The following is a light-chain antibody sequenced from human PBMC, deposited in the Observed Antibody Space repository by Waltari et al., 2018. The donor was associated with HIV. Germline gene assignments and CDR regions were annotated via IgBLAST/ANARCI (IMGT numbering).Light chain of an antibody. V-gene: IGKV2-28*01. CDR1: QSLLHSNGYNY. J-gene: IGKJ1*01. CDR3: MQALQTPT. CDR2: LGS. Sequence: DIVMTQSPLSLPVTPGEPASISCRSSQSLLHSNGYNYLDWYLQKPGPSPQLLIYLGSYRASGVPDRFSGSGSGTDFTLKISRVEAEDVGVYYCMQALQTPTFGQGTKVEIK.